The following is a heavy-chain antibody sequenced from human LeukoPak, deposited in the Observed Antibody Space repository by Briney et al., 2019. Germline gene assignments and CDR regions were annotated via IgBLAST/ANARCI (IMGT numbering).Heavy chain of an antibody. D-gene: IGHD6-6*01. V-gene: IGHV3-30*02. J-gene: IGHJ4*02. CDR1: GFTFSIYG. CDR3: AKEQGWAARWDDYFDY. Sequence: RGSLRLSCVTSGFTFSIYGMHCVRQAPRKGLERVAFIRYDEGNKYYTDSVEGRFTVSRDISKNPLYLQMNSVRAEDTDVCYCAKEQGWAARWDDYFDYWGQGTLVTVSS. CDR2: IRYDEGNK.